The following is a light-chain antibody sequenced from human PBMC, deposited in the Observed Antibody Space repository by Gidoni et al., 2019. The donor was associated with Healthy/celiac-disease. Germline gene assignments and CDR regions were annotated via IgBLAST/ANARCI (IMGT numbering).Light chain of an antibody. CDR3: AAWDDSLNGLYV. CDR2: RNN. Sequence: QSVLTQPPSASGTPGQRVTISCSGSSSNIGSNTVNWYQPLPGTAPKLLIYRNNQRPSGVPDRFSGSKSGTSASLAISGLQSEDEADYYCAAWDDSLNGLYVFGTGTKVTVL. V-gene: IGLV1-44*01. J-gene: IGLJ1*01. CDR1: SSNIGSNT.